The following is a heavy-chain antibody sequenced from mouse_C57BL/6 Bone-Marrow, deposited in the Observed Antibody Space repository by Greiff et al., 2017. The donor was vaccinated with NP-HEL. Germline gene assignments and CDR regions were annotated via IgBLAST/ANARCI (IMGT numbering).Heavy chain of an antibody. CDR3: ARGYYGSSVYYYAMDY. CDR1: GYTFTDYY. D-gene: IGHD1-1*01. Sequence: EVQLQQSGPELVKPGASVKISCKASGYTFTDYYMNWVKQSHGKSLEWIGDINPNNGGTSYNQKFKGKATLTVDKSSSTAYMELRSLTSEDSAIYYCARGYYGSSVYYYAMDYGGQGTSVTVSS. J-gene: IGHJ4*01. V-gene: IGHV1-26*01. CDR2: INPNNGGT.